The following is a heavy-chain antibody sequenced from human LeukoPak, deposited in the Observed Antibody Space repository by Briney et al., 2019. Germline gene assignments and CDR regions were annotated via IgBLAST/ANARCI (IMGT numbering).Heavy chain of an antibody. V-gene: IGHV1-69*04. CDR2: IIPILGIA. Sequence: SVKVSCKASGGTFSSYAISWVRQAPGQGLEWMGRIIPILGIANYAQKFQGRVTITADKSTSTAYMELSSLRSEDTAVYYCAKDGVYGDYGYWGQGTLVTVSS. D-gene: IGHD4-17*01. CDR3: AKDGVYGDYGY. CDR1: GGTFSSYA. J-gene: IGHJ4*02.